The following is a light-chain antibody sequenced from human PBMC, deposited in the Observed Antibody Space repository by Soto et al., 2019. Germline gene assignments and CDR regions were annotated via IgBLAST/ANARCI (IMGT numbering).Light chain of an antibody. J-gene: IGLJ2*01. Sequence: QSVLTQPPSSSGTPGPRVTISCSGSSSNIGSKTVNWYQHLTGTAPKLLISSNNQRPSGVPDRFSGSKSGTSASLAISGLQSEDEADYYCAAWDYSLNGVVFGGGTKLTVL. CDR2: SNN. V-gene: IGLV1-44*01. CDR1: SSNIGSKT. CDR3: AAWDYSLNGVV.